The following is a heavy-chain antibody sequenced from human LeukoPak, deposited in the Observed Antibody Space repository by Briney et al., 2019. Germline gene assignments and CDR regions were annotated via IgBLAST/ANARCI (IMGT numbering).Heavy chain of an antibody. CDR1: GFSVSSTY. CDR3: ARSYDSSGFLDY. Sequence: GGSLRLSCAASGFSVSSTYMTWVRQAPGKGLEWVAVISYDGSNKYYADSVKGRFTISRDNSKNTLYLQMNSLRAEDTAVYYCARSYDSSGFLDYWGQGTLVTVSS. V-gene: IGHV3-30*03. D-gene: IGHD3-22*01. J-gene: IGHJ4*02. CDR2: ISYDGSNK.